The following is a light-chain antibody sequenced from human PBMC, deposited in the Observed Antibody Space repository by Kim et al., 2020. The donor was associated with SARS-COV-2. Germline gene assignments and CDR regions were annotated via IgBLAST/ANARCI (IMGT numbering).Light chain of an antibody. V-gene: IGKV3-15*01. J-gene: IGKJ2*01. CDR2: GAS. CDR3: QQYHDWLYT. Sequence: EIVLRQSPATLSVSPGERATLSCRASQSLSSNLAWYQHKPGQAPRLLMYGASTRATGIPARFSGSGSGTEFTLIISSLQSEDFAVYYCQQYHDWLYTFGQGTKLEI. CDR1: QSLSSN.